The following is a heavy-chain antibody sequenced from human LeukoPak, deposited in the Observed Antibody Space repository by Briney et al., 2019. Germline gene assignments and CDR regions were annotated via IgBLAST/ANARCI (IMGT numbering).Heavy chain of an antibody. J-gene: IGHJ4*02. V-gene: IGHV1-2*06. CDR3: ARRGAGRYFDY. Sequence: ASVKVSCKASGYTFTGYYMHWVRQAPGQGLGWMGRINPNSGGTNYAQKFQGRVTTTRDTSISTAYMELSRLRSDDTAVYYCARRGAGRYFDYWGQGTLVTVSS. D-gene: IGHD3-10*01. CDR1: GYTFTGYY. CDR2: INPNSGGT.